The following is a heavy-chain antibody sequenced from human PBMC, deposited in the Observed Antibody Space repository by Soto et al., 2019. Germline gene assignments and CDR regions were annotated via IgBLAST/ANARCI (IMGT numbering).Heavy chain of an antibody. CDR2: IYYSGST. CDR3: ARENGSGWLHMDV. CDR1: GGSISSGGYY. D-gene: IGHD3-10*01. J-gene: IGHJ6*02. Sequence: QVQLQESGPGLVKPSQTLSLTCTVSGGSISSGGYYWSWIRQHPGKGLEWIGYIYYSGSTYYNPSLNSRVTISVDTSKNQFSLKLSSVTAADTAVYYCARENGSGWLHMDVWGQGTTVTVSS. V-gene: IGHV4-31*03.